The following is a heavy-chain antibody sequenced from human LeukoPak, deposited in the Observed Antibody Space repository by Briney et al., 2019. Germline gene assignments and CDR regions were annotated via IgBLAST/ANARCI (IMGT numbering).Heavy chain of an antibody. Sequence: GGSLRLSCSASGFTFSSHGMHWVRQAPGKGLEWVAVIWYDGSNKFYADSVRGRFTISRDNSKNTLYVQMNSLRAEDTAVYYCARGRGSGWYDAFDIWGQGTMVTVSS. D-gene: IGHD6-19*01. CDR1: GFTFSSHG. CDR3: ARGRGSGWYDAFDI. J-gene: IGHJ3*02. CDR2: IWYDGSNK. V-gene: IGHV3-33*08.